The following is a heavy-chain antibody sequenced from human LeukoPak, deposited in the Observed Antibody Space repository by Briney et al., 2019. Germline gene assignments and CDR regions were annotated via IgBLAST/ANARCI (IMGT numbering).Heavy chain of an antibody. CDR3: ARDRPSYGDYWSYYYYMDV. CDR2: ISSSSSYI. J-gene: IGHJ6*03. Sequence: SGGSLRLSCAASGFTFSNYWMTWVRQAPGKGLEWVSSISSSSSYIYYADSVKGRFTISRDNAKNSLYLQMNSLRAEDTAVYYCARDRPSYGDYWSYYYYMDVWGKGTTVTVSS. V-gene: IGHV3-21*01. D-gene: IGHD4-17*01. CDR1: GFTFSNYW.